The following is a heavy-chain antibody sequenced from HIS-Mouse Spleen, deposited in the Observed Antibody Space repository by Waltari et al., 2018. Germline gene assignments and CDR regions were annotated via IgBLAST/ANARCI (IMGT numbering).Heavy chain of an antibody. D-gene: IGHD3-22*01. CDR2: IIPIFGTA. CDR3: ARVAYYDSSGYYFDY. Sequence: QVQLVQSGAEQKEPGSSVKVPRKASGGTVSSDAISWVRQAPGKGLEWMGGIIPIFGTANYAQKFQGRVTITADESTSTAYMELSSLRSEDTTVYYCARVAYYDSSGYYFDYWGQGTLVTVSS. V-gene: IGHV1-69*01. CDR1: GGTVSSDA. J-gene: IGHJ4*02.